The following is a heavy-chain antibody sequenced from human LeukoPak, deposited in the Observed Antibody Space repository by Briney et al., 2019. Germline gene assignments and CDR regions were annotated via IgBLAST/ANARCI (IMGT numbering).Heavy chain of an antibody. CDR2: LYSGGTT. J-gene: IGHJ3*02. Sequence: GGSLRLSCAASGFTFSSNYMNWVRQAPGRGLEWVSVLYSGGTTYYVDSVKGGFTISRDNSKNTLYLQMNSLRAEDTAVYYCARDCISTSCTDAFDIWGQGTMVTVSS. CDR3: ARDCISTSCTDAFDI. D-gene: IGHD2-2*01. V-gene: IGHV3-66*01. CDR1: GFTFSSNY.